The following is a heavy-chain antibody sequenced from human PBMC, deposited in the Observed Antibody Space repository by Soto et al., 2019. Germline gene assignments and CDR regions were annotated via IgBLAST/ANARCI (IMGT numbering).Heavy chain of an antibody. J-gene: IGHJ6*02. D-gene: IGHD3-10*01. CDR3: ARAALRGLIISAPENYGMDV. V-gene: IGHV4-30-4*01. Sequence: QVQLQESGPGLVKPSQTLSLTCTVSGGSISSGDYYWSWIRQPPGKGLEWIGYIYYSGSTYYNPSLKSRVTISVDTSKNQFSLKLSSVTAADTAVYYCARAALRGLIISAPENYGMDVWGQGTKVTV. CDR2: IYYSGST. CDR1: GGSISSGDYY.